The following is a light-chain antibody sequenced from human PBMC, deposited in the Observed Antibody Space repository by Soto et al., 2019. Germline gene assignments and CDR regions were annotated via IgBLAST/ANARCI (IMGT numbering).Light chain of an antibody. CDR2: GAS. J-gene: IGKJ3*01. CDR3: QQYGSSPFT. CDR1: QSVSSSY. V-gene: IGKV3-20*01. Sequence: EIVLTQSPGTLSLSPGERATLSCRASQSVSSSYLAWYQQNPGQAPRLLIYGASSRATGIPDRFSGSGSGTDFTLTISRLEPEDFAVYYCQQYGSSPFTFGPGTKVDI.